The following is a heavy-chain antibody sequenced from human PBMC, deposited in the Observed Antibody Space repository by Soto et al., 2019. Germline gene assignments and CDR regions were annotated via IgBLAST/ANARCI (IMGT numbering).Heavy chain of an antibody. Sequence: QVQLVQSGAEEKKPGASVKVSCKASGYTFTSYAMHWVRQAPGQRLEWMGWINAGYGNTKYSQKFQGRVTITRDTSASTAYMELSSLRSEDTAVYYCARDPSYYGMDVGGQGTTVTVSS. CDR1: GYTFTSYA. J-gene: IGHJ6*02. CDR2: INAGYGNT. CDR3: ARDPSYYGMDV. V-gene: IGHV1-3*05.